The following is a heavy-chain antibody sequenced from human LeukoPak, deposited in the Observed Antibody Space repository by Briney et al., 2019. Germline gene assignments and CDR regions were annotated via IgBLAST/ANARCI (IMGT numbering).Heavy chain of an antibody. J-gene: IGHJ4*02. V-gene: IGHV1-18*01. D-gene: IGHD4-17*01. CDR1: GYTFTTYG. CDR3: ARDLYGAEPFDY. Sequence: ASVKVSCKASGYTFTTYGISWVRQAPGQGLEWMGWISAYNGNTNYAQKLQGRVTMTTDTSTSTAYMELRSLRSDDTAVYYCARDLYGAEPFDYWGQGTLVTVSS. CDR2: ISAYNGNT.